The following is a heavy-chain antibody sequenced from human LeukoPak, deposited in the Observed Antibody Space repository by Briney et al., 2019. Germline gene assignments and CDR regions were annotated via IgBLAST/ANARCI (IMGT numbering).Heavy chain of an antibody. CDR3: TTRTTVEY. J-gene: IGHJ4*02. CDR1: GFTFSNAW. D-gene: IGHD4-17*01. Sequence: GGSLRLSCTASGFTFSNAWMSWVRQAPGKGLEWVGHIKSKTDGGTTDYAAPVKGRFTISRDDSKNTLYLQMNSLKIEDTAVYYCTTRTTVEYWGQGTLVTVSS. V-gene: IGHV3-15*01. CDR2: IKSKTDGGTT.